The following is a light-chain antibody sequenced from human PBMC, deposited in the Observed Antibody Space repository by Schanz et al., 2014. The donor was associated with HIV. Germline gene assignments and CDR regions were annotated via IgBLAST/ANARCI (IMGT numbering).Light chain of an antibody. CDR2: DDH. V-gene: IGLV1-51*01. J-gene: IGLJ2*01. CDR3: SSQTSGSTLVV. CDR1: ALNIGHNS. Sequence: QSVLTQPPSVSAAPGQRVTISCSGSALNIGHNSVSWYQQFPGTAPKLLIYDDHERPSEIPDRFSGSKSGNTASLTISGLQAEDEADYYCSSQTSGSTLVVFGGGTKLTVL.